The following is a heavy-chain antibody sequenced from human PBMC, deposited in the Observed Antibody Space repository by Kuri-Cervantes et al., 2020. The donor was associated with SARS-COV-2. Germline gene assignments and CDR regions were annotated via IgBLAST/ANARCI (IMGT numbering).Heavy chain of an antibody. CDR3: ARAALYLRQHYYYMDV. CDR2: IIPIFGTA. V-gene: IGHV1-69*05. Sequence: SVKVSCKASGGTFSSYAISWVRQAPGQGLEWMGGIIPIFGTANYAQKFQGRVTITTDESTSTAYMELSSLRSEDTAVYYCARAALYLRQHYYYMDVWGKGTTVTDSS. CDR1: GGTFSSYA. J-gene: IGHJ6*03. D-gene: IGHD2-2*01.